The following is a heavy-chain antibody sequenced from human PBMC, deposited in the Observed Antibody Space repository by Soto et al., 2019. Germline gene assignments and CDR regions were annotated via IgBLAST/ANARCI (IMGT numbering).Heavy chain of an antibody. J-gene: IGHJ4*02. D-gene: IGHD3-22*01. V-gene: IGHV3-30-3*01. CDR2: ISYDGSNK. CDR1: GFTFSSYA. Sequence: GGSLRLSCAASGFTFSSYAMHWVRQAPGKGLEWVAVISYDGSNKYYADSVKGRFTISRDNSKNTLYLQMNSLRAEDTAVYYCARERTMIVVSPLDYWGQGTLVTVSS. CDR3: ARERTMIVVSPLDY.